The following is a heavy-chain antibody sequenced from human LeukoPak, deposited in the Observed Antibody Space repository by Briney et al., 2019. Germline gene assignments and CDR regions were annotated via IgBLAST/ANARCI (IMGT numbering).Heavy chain of an antibody. CDR1: GFTFSSYA. V-gene: IGHV3-23*01. J-gene: IGHJ4*02. CDR3: AKRLRYFDWLSGGALDY. D-gene: IGHD3-9*01. CDR2: ISGSGGST. Sequence: GGSLRLSCAASGFTFSSYAMSWVRQAPGKGLEWVSAISGSGGSTYYADSVKGRLTISRDNSKNTLYLQMNSLRAEDTAVYYCAKRLRYFDWLSGGALDYWGQGTLVTVSS.